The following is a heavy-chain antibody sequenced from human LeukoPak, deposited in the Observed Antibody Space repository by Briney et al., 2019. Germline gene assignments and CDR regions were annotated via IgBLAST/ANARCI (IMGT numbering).Heavy chain of an antibody. D-gene: IGHD3-10*01. CDR1: GFTFGDYA. CDR3: ATPRGIWGVSLDH. J-gene: IGHJ4*02. V-gene: IGHV3-53*01. Sequence: GGSLRLSCTASGFTFGDYAISWFRQAPGKGLEWVSIIYSDGTSYYADSVKGRFTISRDNSRNTLYLQMNSLRPEDTAVYYCATPRGIWGVSLDHWGQGTLVTVSS. CDR2: IYSDGTS.